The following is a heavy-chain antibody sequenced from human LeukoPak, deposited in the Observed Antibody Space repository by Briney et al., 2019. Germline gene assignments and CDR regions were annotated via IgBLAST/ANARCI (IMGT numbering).Heavy chain of an antibody. CDR3: AKEAYYDFWSGYWRGFDP. Sequence: GGSLRLSCAATGFTFSSDAMSWVRQAPGKGLEWVSGIDESGGSTYYADSVKGRFTISRDNSKNTLYLQMNSLRAEDTAVYYCAKEAYYDFWSGYWRGFDPWGQGTLVTVSS. CDR2: IDESGGST. CDR1: GFTFSSDA. D-gene: IGHD3-3*01. J-gene: IGHJ5*02. V-gene: IGHV3-23*01.